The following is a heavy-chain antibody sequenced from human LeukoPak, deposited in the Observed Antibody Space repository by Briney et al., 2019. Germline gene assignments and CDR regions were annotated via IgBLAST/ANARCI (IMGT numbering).Heavy chain of an antibody. CDR3: ASHYGGNSEVDY. D-gene: IGHD4-23*01. CDR1: GYTFTSYG. J-gene: IGHJ4*02. V-gene: IGHV1-18*01. Sequence: ASVKVSCKASGYTFTSYGISWVRQAPGQGLEWMGWISAYNGNTNYAQKLQGRVTMTTDTSTSTAYMELRGLRSDDTAVYYCASHYGGNSEVDYWGQGTLVTVSS. CDR2: ISAYNGNT.